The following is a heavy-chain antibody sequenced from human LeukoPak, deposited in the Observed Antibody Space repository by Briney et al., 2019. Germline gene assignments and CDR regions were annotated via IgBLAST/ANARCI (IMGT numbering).Heavy chain of an antibody. CDR2: ISAYNGNT. D-gene: IGHD6-13*01. Sequence: ASVKVSCKASGYTFTSYGISWVRQAPGQGLEWMGWISAYNGNTNYAHKLQGRVTMTTDTSTSTAYMELRSLRSDDTAVYYCARGLIGSSWYYCVYWGQGTLVTVSS. J-gene: IGHJ4*02. CDR3: ARGLIGSSWYYCVY. V-gene: IGHV1-18*01. CDR1: GYTFTSYG.